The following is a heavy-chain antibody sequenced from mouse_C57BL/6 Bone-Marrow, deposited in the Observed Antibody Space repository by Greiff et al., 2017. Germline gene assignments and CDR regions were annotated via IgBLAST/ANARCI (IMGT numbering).Heavy chain of an antibody. J-gene: IGHJ2*01. D-gene: IGHD4-1*02. V-gene: IGHV5-9-1*02. CDR2: ISSGGDYI. CDR3: TRAINWDYFDY. CDR1: GFTFSSYA. Sequence: EVKLMESGEGLVKPGGSLKLSCAASGFTFSSYAMSWVRQTPEKRLEWVAYISSGGDYIYYADTVKGRFTISRDNARKTLYLQMSSLKSEDTAMYYCTRAINWDYFDYWGQGTTLTVSS.